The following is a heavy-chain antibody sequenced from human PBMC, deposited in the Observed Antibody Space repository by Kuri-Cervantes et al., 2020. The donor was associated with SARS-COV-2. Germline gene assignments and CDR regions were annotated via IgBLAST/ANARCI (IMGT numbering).Heavy chain of an antibody. CDR1: GYTFTGYY. Sequence: SVNVSCKPSGYTFTGYYMHWVRQAPGQGLAWMGWTNPNRGGTNYAQKFQGRVTITRDTSISTAYIELSSLVSEDTAVYYCARGGRASRFMFEYWGQGTLVTVSS. CDR2: TNPNRGGT. CDR3: ARGGRASRFMFEY. J-gene: IGHJ4*02. V-gene: IGHV1-2*02. D-gene: IGHD3-16*01.